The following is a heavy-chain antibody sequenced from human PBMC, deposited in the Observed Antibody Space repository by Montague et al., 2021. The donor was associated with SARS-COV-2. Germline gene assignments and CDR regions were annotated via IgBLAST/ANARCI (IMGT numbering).Heavy chain of an antibody. CDR3: ARGSGCSGSSCYTEWDPYYYYCMDV. V-gene: IGHV4-34*01. CDR2: INHSGST. J-gene: IGHJ6*02. Sequence: TLSLTCAVYGGSFSGYYWSWIRQPPGKGLEWIGEINHSGSTNYNPSLKSRVTISVDTSKNQFSLKLSSVTAADTAVYYCARGSGCSGSSCYTEWDPYYYYCMDVWGQGTTVTVSS. D-gene: IGHD2-15*01. CDR1: GGSFSGYY.